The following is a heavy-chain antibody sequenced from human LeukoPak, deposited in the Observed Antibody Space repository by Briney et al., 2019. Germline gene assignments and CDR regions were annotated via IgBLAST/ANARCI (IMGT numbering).Heavy chain of an antibody. CDR3: AKDSVLLFEGDLDP. CDR1: GFTFSSYG. CDR2: ISYDGSNK. J-gene: IGHJ5*02. Sequence: PGGSLRLSCAASGFTFSSYGMHWVRQAPGKGLEWVAVISYDGSNKYYADSVKGRFTISRDNSKNTLYLQMNSLRAEDTAVYYCAKDSVLLFEGDLDPWGQGTLVTVSS. V-gene: IGHV3-30*18. D-gene: IGHD3-10*01.